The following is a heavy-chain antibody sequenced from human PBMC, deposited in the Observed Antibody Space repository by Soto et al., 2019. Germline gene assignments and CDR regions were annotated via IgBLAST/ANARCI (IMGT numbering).Heavy chain of an antibody. Sequence: EVQLLQSGGGLVQPGGSLSLSCAASGITFGTYAMSWVRQAPGKGLEWVSTVAANITNRQYADVVKGRFTVSRDNSKNTVSLQMTSLRVEDTAFYYCAGDYLRLNSLNGNFYSFGMDVWGQGTAVTVSS. CDR3: AGDYLRLNSLNGNFYSFGMDV. CDR2: VAANITNR. J-gene: IGHJ6*02. V-gene: IGHV3-23*01. CDR1: GITFGTYA. D-gene: IGHD4-17*01.